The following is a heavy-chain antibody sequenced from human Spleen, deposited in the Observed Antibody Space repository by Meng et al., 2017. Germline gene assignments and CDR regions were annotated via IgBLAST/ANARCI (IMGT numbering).Heavy chain of an antibody. J-gene: IGHJ5*02. CDR3: AREGGPDKWFDP. V-gene: IGHV1-2*02. Sequence: QGRRGEAGGGGKKPGGSVKGSCKASGYSFSGYYIHWVRQAPGQGLEWMGWINPNGGATYSAQKFQGRVTMTRDTSISTAYMELSRLKFDDTAVYYCAREGGPDKWFDPWGQGTLVTVSS. CDR2: INPNGGAT. D-gene: IGHD2-15*01. CDR1: GYSFSGYY.